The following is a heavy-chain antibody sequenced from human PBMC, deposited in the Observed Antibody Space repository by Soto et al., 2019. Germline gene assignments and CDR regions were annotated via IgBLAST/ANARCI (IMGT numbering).Heavy chain of an antibody. Sequence: GASVKVSCKASGFTFTSSAVQWVRQARGQRLEWIGWIVVGSGNTNYAQKFQERVTITRDMSTSTAYMELSSLRSEDTAVYYCAADRTYDFWSGSEARNYYGMDVWGQGTTVTVSS. D-gene: IGHD3-3*01. V-gene: IGHV1-58*01. J-gene: IGHJ6*02. CDR1: GFTFTSSA. CDR3: AADRTYDFWSGSEARNYYGMDV. CDR2: IVVGSGNT.